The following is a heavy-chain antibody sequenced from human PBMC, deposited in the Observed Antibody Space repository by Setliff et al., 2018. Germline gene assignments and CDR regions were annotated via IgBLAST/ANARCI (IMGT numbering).Heavy chain of an antibody. D-gene: IGHD2-15*01. V-gene: IGHV4-59*01. CDR3: ASGGTFRYFDY. J-gene: IGHJ4*02. Sequence: SETLSLTCTVSGGSFSTYYWSWIRQAPGKGLEWIGHVYYSGAANYNPSLESRVTVSVDTSKNQFSLRLISVTAAATAGYYCASGGTFRYFDYWGQGTPVTVSS. CDR1: GGSFSTYY. CDR2: VYYSGAA.